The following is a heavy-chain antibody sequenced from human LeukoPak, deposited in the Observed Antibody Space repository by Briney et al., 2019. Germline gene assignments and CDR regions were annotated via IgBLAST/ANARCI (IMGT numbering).Heavy chain of an antibody. CDR1: GGSISSTNYY. D-gene: IGHD2-21*02. J-gene: IGHJ4*02. V-gene: IGHV4-31*03. Sequence: PSETLSLTCTVSGGSISSTNYYWAWIRQHPGKGLEWIGYIYYSGSTYYNPSLKSRVTISVDTSKNQFSLRLSSVTAADTAVYYCARGVVVTARGTYYFDYWGQGTLVTVSS. CDR2: IYYSGST. CDR3: ARGVVVTARGTYYFDY.